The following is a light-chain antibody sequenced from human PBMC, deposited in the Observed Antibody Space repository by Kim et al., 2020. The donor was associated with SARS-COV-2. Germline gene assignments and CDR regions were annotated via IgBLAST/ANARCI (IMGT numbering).Light chain of an antibody. Sequence: LSAGKRATLPCRVSQSVNTCLAWYQQRSGKTPRVLIYDASNRATGIPARFSGSGSGTDFTLTINSLQPEDFAVYYCQQRSSWPLTFGGGTKVDIK. CDR1: QSVNTC. CDR3: QQRSSWPLT. V-gene: IGKV3-11*01. CDR2: DAS. J-gene: IGKJ4*01.